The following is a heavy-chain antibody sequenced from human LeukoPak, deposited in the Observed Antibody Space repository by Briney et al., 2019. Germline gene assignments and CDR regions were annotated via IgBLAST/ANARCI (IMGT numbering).Heavy chain of an antibody. D-gene: IGHD3-3*01. CDR1: GGSISISNSNW. J-gene: IGHJ6*02. CDR3: ARVTIFGARGYYYGMDV. Sequence: PSETLSLTCAVSGGSISISNSNWWSWVRQPPGKGLEWIGEISHSGSTNYNPSLKSRVTISVDTSKNQFSLKLSSVTAADTAVYYCARVTIFGARGYYYGMDVWGQGTTVTVSS. CDR2: ISHSGST. V-gene: IGHV4-4*02.